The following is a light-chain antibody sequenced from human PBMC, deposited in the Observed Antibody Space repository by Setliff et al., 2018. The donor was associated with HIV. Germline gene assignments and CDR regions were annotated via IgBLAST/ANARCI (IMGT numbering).Light chain of an antibody. V-gene: IGLV2-14*01. CDR2: DVS. CDR1: SSDVGAYDF. J-gene: IGLJ1*01. CDR3: TSYTTSKTDV. Sequence: QSALPQPASVSGSPGQSITISCTGTSSDVGAYDFVFWFQQYPGKAPKPVISDVSDRASGISSRFSGSKSGNTASLTISGLQAEDEADYYCTSYTTSKTDVFGTGTKVTVL.